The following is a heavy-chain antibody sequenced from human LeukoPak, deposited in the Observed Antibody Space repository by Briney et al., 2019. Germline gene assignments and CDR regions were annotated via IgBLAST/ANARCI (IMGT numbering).Heavy chain of an antibody. V-gene: IGHV4-39*01. CDR3: ARQGAKSSVAGPNWFDP. CDR2: IYYSGST. D-gene: IGHD6-19*01. Sequence: SETLSLTCTVSGGTISSSSYYWGWIRQPPGKGLEWIGSIYYSGSTYYNPSLKSRVTISVDTSKNQFSLKLSSVTAADTAVYYCARQGAKSSVAGPNWFDPWGQGTLVTVSS. J-gene: IGHJ5*02. CDR1: GGTISSSSYY.